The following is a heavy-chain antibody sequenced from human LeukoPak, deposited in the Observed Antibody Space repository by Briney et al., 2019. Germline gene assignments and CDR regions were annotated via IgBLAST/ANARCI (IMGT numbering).Heavy chain of an antibody. J-gene: IGHJ5*02. CDR1: GFTFSSYAM. CDR3: ARARWQQLATGFDP. Sequence: GVLRLSCAASGFTFSSYAMSWVRQPPGKGLEWIGEIYHSGSTNYNPSLKSRVTISVDKSKNQFSLKLSSVTAADTAVYYCARARWQQLATGFDPWGQGTLVTVSS. V-gene: IGHV4-4*02. CDR2: IYHSGST. D-gene: IGHD6-13*01.